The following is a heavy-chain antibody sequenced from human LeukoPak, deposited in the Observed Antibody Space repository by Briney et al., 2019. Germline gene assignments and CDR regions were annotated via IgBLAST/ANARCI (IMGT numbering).Heavy chain of an antibody. D-gene: IGHD6-13*01. J-gene: IGHJ4*01. CDR2: INGHGNTT. CDR1: GFTLSNYW. Sequence: GGSLRLSCAASGFTLSNYWMHWVRQVPGKGLVWVSSINGHGNTTKYADSVRGRSTLSRDNAKNTLFLQMYSLRADDTAVYFCSRGREYISNWNPFDFWGHGTLVTVSS. CDR3: SRGREYISNWNPFDF. V-gene: IGHV3-74*01.